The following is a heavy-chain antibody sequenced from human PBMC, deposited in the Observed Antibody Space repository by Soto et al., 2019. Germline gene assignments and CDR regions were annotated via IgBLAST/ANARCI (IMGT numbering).Heavy chain of an antibody. D-gene: IGHD3-22*01. V-gene: IGHV4-39*01. J-gene: IGHJ5*01. CDR2: MLYSGNT. CDR3: ASLRLTGWFDS. Sequence: SETLSLTCTVSGGSVSSSSYYWGWIRQPPGKGLEWIGSMLYSGNTYYTPSLKSRVTISVATSENQFSLNVSSVTAADTAVYYCASLRLTGWFDSWGQGTLVTVSS. CDR1: GGSVSSSSYY.